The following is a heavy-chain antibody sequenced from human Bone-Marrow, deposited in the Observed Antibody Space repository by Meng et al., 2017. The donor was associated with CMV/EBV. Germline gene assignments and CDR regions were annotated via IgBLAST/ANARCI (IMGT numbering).Heavy chain of an antibody. D-gene: IGHD2-21*01. CDR3: ARIRRPRIEVGDWGY. Sequence: KVSCKGSGYSFTSYWIGWVRQMPGKGLEWMGIIYPGDSDTRYSPSFQGQVTISADKSISTAYLQWSSLKASDTAMYYCARIRRPRIEVGDWGYWGQGTLVTVSS. CDR1: GYSFTSYW. CDR2: IYPGDSDT. J-gene: IGHJ4*02. V-gene: IGHV5-51*01.